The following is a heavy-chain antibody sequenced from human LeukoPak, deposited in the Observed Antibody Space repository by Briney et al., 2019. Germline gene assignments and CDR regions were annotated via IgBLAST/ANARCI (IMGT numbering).Heavy chain of an antibody. V-gene: IGHV4-34*01. D-gene: IGHD3-3*01. CDR1: GGSFSGYY. CDR2: INHSGST. Sequence: PSETLSLTCAVYGGSFSGYYWSWIRQPPGKGLEWIGEINHSGSTNYNPSLKSRVTISVDTSKNQFSLKLSSVTAADTAVYYCARILYDFWSGYSNLRDYYYMDVWGKGTTVTVSS. CDR3: ARILYDFWSGYSNLRDYYYMDV. J-gene: IGHJ6*03.